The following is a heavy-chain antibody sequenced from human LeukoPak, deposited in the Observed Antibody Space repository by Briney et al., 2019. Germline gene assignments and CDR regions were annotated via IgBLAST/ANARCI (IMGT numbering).Heavy chain of an antibody. V-gene: IGHV3-30*03. D-gene: IGHD6-19*01. CDR1: GFTFSSYG. J-gene: IGHJ4*02. CDR3: ARDAVTQWLAYYLDY. CDR2: ISYDGTKK. Sequence: GGSLRLSCAASGFTFSSYGVHWVRQAPGKGLEWVAVISYDGTKKYYADSVKGRFTISGDNSKNTVYLQMNSLRAEDTAVYFCARDAVTQWLAYYLDYWGQGTLVTVCS.